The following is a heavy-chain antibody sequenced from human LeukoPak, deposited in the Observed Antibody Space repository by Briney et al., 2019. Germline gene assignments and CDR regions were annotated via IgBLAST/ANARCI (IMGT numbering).Heavy chain of an antibody. CDR3: AKALGVTAIPKNYYYYYYMDV. V-gene: IGHV3-9*01. CDR2: ISWNSGSI. J-gene: IGHJ6*03. D-gene: IGHD2-21*02. CDR1: GFTFDDYA. Sequence: PGGSLRLSCAASGFTFDDYAMHWVRQAPGKGLEWVSGISWNSGSIGYADSVKGRFTISRDNAKNSLYLQMNSLRAEDTALYYCAKALGVTAIPKNYYYYYYMDVWGKGTTVTVSS.